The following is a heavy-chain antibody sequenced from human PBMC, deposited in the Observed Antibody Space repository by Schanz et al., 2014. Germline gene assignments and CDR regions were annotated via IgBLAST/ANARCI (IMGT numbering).Heavy chain of an antibody. J-gene: IGHJ6*02. CDR2: IPHNNDGL. CDR3: ATSYSSSSYFYVMDV. D-gene: IGHD6-6*01. CDR1: GFPFSSYA. Sequence: EVQLVESGGGFVQPGGSLRLSCAASGFPFSSYAMAWFRQTPEKGLEWVSSIPHNNDGLYYTDSVKGRFTISRDNSKNTLYLQMNSLRAEDTAVYYCATSYSSSSYFYVMDVWGQGTTVTVSS. V-gene: IGHV3-23*04.